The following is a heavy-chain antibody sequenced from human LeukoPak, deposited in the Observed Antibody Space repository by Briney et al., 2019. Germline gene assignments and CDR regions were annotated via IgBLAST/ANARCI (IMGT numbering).Heavy chain of an antibody. J-gene: IGHJ4*02. Sequence: GGTLRLSCAASGFSFTTSGVSWVRQAPGKGLEWVSGISSSGDETHYADSVRGRFTISRDNSQDTLYLEVKSLRVEDTAVYFCAKPLYAVRGKNFFDYWGQGTLVIVSS. V-gene: IGHV3-23*01. CDR3: AKPLYAVRGKNFFDY. D-gene: IGHD3-16*01. CDR1: GFSFTTSG. CDR2: ISSSGDET.